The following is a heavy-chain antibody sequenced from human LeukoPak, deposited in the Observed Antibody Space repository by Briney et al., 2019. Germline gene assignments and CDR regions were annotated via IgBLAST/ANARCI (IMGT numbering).Heavy chain of an antibody. CDR2: ISGSGGIT. J-gene: IGHJ4*02. CDR1: GVTFSTFA. D-gene: IGHD2-15*01. CDR3: AARPGEVAVPFDY. V-gene: IGHV3-23*01. Sequence: VGSLRLSCAASGVTFSTFAMTWVRQAPGKGLEWGSLISGSGGITYYADSVNGRFTISRDDSKNTLYLQMHSLRAADTAVYYCAARPGEVAVPFDYWGQGTLVTVSS.